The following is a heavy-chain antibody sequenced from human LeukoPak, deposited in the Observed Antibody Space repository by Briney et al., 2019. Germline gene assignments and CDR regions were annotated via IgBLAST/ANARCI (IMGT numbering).Heavy chain of an antibody. D-gene: IGHD3-22*01. V-gene: IGHV4-59*01. CDR1: GGSISSYY. J-gene: IGHJ4*02. CDR3: ARGPVPGSSYYDSSGYSHFDY. CDR2: IYYSGST. Sequence: SETLSLTCTVPGGSISSYYWSWIRQPPGKGLEWIGYIYYSGSTNYNPSLKSRVTISVDTSKNQFSLKLSSVTAADTAMYYCARGPVPGSSYYDSSGYSHFDYWGQGTLVTVSS.